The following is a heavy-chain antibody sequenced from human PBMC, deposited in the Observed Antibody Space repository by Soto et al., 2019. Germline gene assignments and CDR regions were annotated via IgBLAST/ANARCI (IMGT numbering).Heavy chain of an antibody. D-gene: IGHD1-26*01. CDR2: INPSGGST. CDR3: ARLIVGATDYYYGMDV. Sequence: QAPGQGLEWMGIINPSGGSTSYAQKFQGRVTMTRDTSTSTVYMELSSLRSEDTAVYYCARLIVGATDYYYGMDVWGQGTTVTVSS. J-gene: IGHJ6*02. V-gene: IGHV1-46*01.